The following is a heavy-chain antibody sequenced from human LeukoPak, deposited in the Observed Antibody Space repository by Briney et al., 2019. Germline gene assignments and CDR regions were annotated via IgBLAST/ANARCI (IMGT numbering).Heavy chain of an antibody. J-gene: IGHJ4*02. Sequence: TSETLSLTCTVSGGSISSYYWSWIRQPPGKGLEWIGYIYYSGSTNYNPSLKSRVTISVDTSKNQFSLKLSSVTAADTAVYYCARSRGNYYDSSGYYSDWGQGTLVTVSS. D-gene: IGHD3-22*01. CDR1: GGSISSYY. V-gene: IGHV4-59*01. CDR3: ARSRGNYYDSSGYYSD. CDR2: IYYSGST.